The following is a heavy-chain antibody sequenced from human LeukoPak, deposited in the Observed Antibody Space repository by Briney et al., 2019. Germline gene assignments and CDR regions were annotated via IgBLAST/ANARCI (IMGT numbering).Heavy chain of an antibody. V-gene: IGHV3-66*01. J-gene: IGHJ4*02. CDR1: GFTVSSNY. Sequence: PGGSLRLSCAASGFTVSSNYMSWVRQAPGKGLEWVSIIYTGGSTNYADSVKGRFTISRDNSKNRLYLQMNSLRAEDTAVCYCARTYDSSGYYHDWGQGTLVTVSP. CDR2: IYTGGST. D-gene: IGHD3-22*01. CDR3: ARTYDSSGYYHD.